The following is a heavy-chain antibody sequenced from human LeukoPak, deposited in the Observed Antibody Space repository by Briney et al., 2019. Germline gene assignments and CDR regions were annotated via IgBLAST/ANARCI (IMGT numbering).Heavy chain of an antibody. CDR3: ARERDTAMDYYYYYYMDV. CDR2: IYTSGST. D-gene: IGHD5-18*01. CDR1: GGSISSYY. V-gene: IGHV4-4*07. Sequence: SETLSLTCTVSGGSISSYYWSWIRQPAGKGLEWIGRIYTSGSTNYNPSLKSRVTMSVDTSKNQFSLKLSSVTAADTAVYYCARERDTAMDYYYYYYMDVWGKGTMVTVSS. J-gene: IGHJ6*03.